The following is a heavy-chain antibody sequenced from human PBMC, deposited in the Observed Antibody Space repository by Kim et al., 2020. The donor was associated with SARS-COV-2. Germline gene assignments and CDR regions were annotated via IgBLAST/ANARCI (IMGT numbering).Heavy chain of an antibody. CDR3: ATHVGATYYYYYGMDV. V-gene: IGHV4-39*01. D-gene: IGHD1-26*01. Sequence: SETLSLTCTVSGGSISSSSYYWGWIRQPPGKGLEWIGSIYYSGSTYYNPSLKSRVTISVDTSKNQFSLKLSSVTAADTAVYYCATHVGATYYYYYGMDVWGQGTTVTVSS. J-gene: IGHJ6*02. CDR1: GGSISSSSYY. CDR2: IYYSGST.